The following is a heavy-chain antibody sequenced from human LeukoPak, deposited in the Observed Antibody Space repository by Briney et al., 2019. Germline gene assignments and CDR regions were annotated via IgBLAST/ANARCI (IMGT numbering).Heavy chain of an antibody. V-gene: IGHV3-7*01. D-gene: IGHD2-2*01. CDR2: IKQDGSEK. J-gene: IGHJ2*01. CDR1: GFTFSSYW. Sequence: GGSLRLSCAASGFTFSSYWMSWVRQAPGKGLEWVANIKQDGSEKYYVDSVKGRFTISRDNAKNSLYLQMNSLRAEDTAVYYCATHLAPQLSYWYLDLWGRGTLVTVSS. CDR3: ATHLAPQLSYWYLDL.